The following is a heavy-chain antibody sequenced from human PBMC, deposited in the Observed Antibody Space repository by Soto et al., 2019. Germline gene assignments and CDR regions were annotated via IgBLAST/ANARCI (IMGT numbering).Heavy chain of an antibody. Sequence: LSLTCAVSGGSISSGGYSWSWIRQPPGKGLEWVAVTSYGGSNKYYADSVKGRFPISRDNSKTTLYLQMNSLRAEDTAVYYCARDLDYDFWRGYYIRYGLDVWGQGTTVTVSS. CDR2: TSYGGSNK. V-gene: IGHV3-30-3*01. D-gene: IGHD3-3*01. CDR1: GGSISSGG. J-gene: IGHJ6*02. CDR3: ARDLDYDFWRGYYIRYGLDV.